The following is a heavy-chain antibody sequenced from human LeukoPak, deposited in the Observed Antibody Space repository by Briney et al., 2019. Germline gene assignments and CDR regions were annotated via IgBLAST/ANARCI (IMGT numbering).Heavy chain of an antibody. CDR1: GGSISSNY. CDR2: MYPSGST. Sequence: PSETLSLTCTVSGGSISSNYWNWIRQPAGEGLEWIGRMYPSGSTNYNPSLNSRVTMSVDTSKNQFSLKLSSVTAADSAVYYCARDRGGYNWYFDLWGRGTLVTVSS. CDR3: ARDRGGYNWYFDL. J-gene: IGHJ2*01. V-gene: IGHV4-4*07. D-gene: IGHD5-12*01.